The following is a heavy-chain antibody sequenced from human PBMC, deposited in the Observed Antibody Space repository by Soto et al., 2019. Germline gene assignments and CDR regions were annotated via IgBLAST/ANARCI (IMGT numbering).Heavy chain of an antibody. D-gene: IGHD2-2*01. J-gene: IGHJ6*03. Sequence: PGGSLRLSCAASGFTFSSYWMSWVRQAPGKGLEWVANIKQDGSEKYYVDSVKGRFTISGDNAKNSLYLQMNSLRAEDTAVYYCARDQVVPAAIVYSYYYMDVWGKGNTVTVSS. CDR3: ARDQVVPAAIVYSYYYMDV. CDR1: GFTFSSYW. V-gene: IGHV3-7*01. CDR2: IKQDGSEK.